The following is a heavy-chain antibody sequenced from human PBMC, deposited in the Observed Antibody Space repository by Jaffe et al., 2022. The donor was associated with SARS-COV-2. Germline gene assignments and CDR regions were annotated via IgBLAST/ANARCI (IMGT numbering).Heavy chain of an antibody. CDR1: GFTFSSYA. CDR3: AKDHLSRPAALGNWFDP. Sequence: EVQLVESGGGLEQPGGSLRLSCAASGFTFSSYAMSWVRQAPGKGLEWVSGISFNGGSTHYADSVKGRFTISRDNSKNTLYLQMNSLRAEDTAVYYCAKDHLSRPAALGNWFDPWGQGTLVTVSS. D-gene: IGHD2-2*01. CDR2: ISFNGGST. J-gene: IGHJ5*02. V-gene: IGHV3-23*04.